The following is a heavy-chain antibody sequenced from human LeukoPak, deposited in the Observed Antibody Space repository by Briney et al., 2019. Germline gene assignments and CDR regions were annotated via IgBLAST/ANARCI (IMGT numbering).Heavy chain of an antibody. V-gene: IGHV4-34*01. D-gene: IGHD2-2*01. CDR2: INHSGST. Sequence: SETLSLTCAVYGGSFSGYYWSWIRQPPGKGLEWIGEINHSGSTNYNPSLKSRVTISVDTSKNQFSLKLSSVTAADTAVYYCARLGLVVPAGRAPYYYYYMDVWGKGTTVTVSS. J-gene: IGHJ6*03. CDR1: GGSFSGYY. CDR3: ARLGLVVPAGRAPYYYYYMDV.